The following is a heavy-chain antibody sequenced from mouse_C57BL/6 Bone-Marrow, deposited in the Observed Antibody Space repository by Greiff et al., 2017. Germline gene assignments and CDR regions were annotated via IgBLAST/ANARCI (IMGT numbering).Heavy chain of an antibody. CDR3: ARPCYYGSRDWYFDV. CDR1: GYTFTTYP. V-gene: IGHV1-47*01. D-gene: IGHD1-1*01. J-gene: IGHJ1*03. Sequence: QVQLQQSGAELVKPGASVKMSCKASGYTFTTYPIEWMKQNHGKSLEWIGDFHPYNDDTKYNEKFKGKATLTVDKSSSTVYLELSRLTSDDSAVYYCARPCYYGSRDWYFDVWGTGTTVTVSA. CDR2: FHPYNDDT.